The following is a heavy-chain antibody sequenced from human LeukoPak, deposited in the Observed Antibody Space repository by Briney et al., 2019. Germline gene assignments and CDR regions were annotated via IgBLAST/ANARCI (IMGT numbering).Heavy chain of an antibody. Sequence: RPGASLRLSCAASGFTFDDYGMSWVRQAPGKGLEWVSGINWNGGSTGYADSVKGRFTISRDNAKNSLYLQMNSLRAEDTALYYCARERSGSGSYHLDYWGQGTLVTVSS. J-gene: IGHJ4*02. CDR3: ARERSGSGSYHLDY. D-gene: IGHD1-26*01. V-gene: IGHV3-20*04. CDR2: INWNGGST. CDR1: GFTFDDYG.